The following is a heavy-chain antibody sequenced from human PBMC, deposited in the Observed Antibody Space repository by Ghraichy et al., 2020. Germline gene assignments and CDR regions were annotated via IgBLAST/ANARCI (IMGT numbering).Heavy chain of an antibody. CDR3: AKGRKYIDFWSGYSKDGMDV. CDR2: VSGSGGNT. V-gene: IGHV3-23*01. J-gene: IGHJ6*02. CDR1: GFTFSSYA. Sequence: GALNISCAASGFTFSSYAMSWVRQAPGKGLEWVSTVSGSGGNTYYADSVKGRFTISRDNSKNTLYLQMNTLRAEDTAVFYCAKGRKYIDFWSGYSKDGMDVWGHGTTVTVSS. D-gene: IGHD3-3*01.